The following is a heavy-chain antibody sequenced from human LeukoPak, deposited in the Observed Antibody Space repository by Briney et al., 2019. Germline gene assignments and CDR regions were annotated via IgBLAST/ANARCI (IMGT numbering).Heavy chain of an antibody. CDR2: IYSGDST. CDR1: GFTVSGNY. J-gene: IGHJ3*01. D-gene: IGHD3-10*01. Sequence: PGGSLRLSCAASGFTVSGNYMSWVRQAPGKGLEWVSVIYSGDSTYYADSVKGRFTISRDNSKNTLYLQMSSLRAEDTAVYYCATRYGSGSYFVWGQGTMVTASS. V-gene: IGHV3-53*01. CDR3: ATRYGSGSYFV.